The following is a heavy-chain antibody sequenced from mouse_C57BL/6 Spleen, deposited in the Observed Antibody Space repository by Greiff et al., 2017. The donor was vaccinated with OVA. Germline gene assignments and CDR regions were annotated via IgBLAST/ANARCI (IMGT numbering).Heavy chain of an antibody. J-gene: IGHJ4*01. CDR2: ISDGGSYT. D-gene: IGHD2-2*01. V-gene: IGHV5-4*01. Sequence: DVHLVESGGGLVKPGGSLKLSCAASGFTFSSYAMSWVRQTPEKRLEWVATISDGGSYTYYPDNVKGRFTISRDNAKNNLYLQMSHLKSEDTAMYYCARGYGYDSLYAMDYWGQGTSVTVSS. CDR3: ARGYGYDSLYAMDY. CDR1: GFTFSSYA.